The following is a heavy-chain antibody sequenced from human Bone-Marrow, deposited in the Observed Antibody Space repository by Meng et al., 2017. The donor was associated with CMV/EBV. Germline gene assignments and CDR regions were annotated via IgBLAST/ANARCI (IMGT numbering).Heavy chain of an antibody. V-gene: IGHV1-8*01. D-gene: IGHD2-2*01. CDR1: GYSFTTYD. J-gene: IGHJ6*02. CDR3: ARTRIEVEPDGRKIKYYNYGMDV. CDR2: MNPNSGNT. Sequence: ASAKVSCKASGYSFTTYDINWVRQATGQGLEWMGWMNPNSGNTGYAQKFQGRVTLTRVTSISTAYMELSSLTSDDTAVYYCARTRIEVEPDGRKIKYYNYGMDVWSQGTTVTVSS.